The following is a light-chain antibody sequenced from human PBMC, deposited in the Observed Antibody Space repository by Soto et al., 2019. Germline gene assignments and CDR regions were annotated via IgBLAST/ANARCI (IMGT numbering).Light chain of an antibody. V-gene: IGKV3-15*01. Sequence: EIVMTQSPATLSVSPGERATLSCRASQSVSSNLAWYQQKPGQAPRLLIYGASTRATGIPARFSGSGSGTDFTLTISRLEPEDFAVYFCQHYGSFGQGTKVDI. CDR1: QSVSSN. CDR2: GAS. CDR3: QHYGS. J-gene: IGKJ1*01.